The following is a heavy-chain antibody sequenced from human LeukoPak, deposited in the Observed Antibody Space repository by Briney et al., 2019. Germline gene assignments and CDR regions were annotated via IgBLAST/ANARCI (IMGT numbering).Heavy chain of an antibody. CDR3: ARDGGTRLGFDP. J-gene: IGHJ5*02. CDR2: VSPGGST. CDR1: GDSIYNSDYY. D-gene: IGHD3-16*01. V-gene: IGHV4-39*07. Sequence: SETLSLTCTVSGDSIYNSDYYWGWIRQPPGKGLEWIGEVSPGGSTRYNPSLRSRVTISLDTSRSRFSLRLTSVTAADTGVYYCARDGGTRLGFDPWGQGTLVTVSS.